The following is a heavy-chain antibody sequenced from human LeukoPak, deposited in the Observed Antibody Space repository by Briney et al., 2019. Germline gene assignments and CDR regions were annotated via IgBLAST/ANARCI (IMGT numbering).Heavy chain of an antibody. CDR3: APAVPGEMATIGIFDY. J-gene: IGHJ4*02. D-gene: IGHD5-24*01. Sequence: GAPVKVSCKVSGDTLTELSMHWVRQAPGKGLEWMGGFDPEDGETIYAQKFQGRVTMTEDTSTDTAYMELSSLRSEDTAVYYCAPAVPGEMATIGIFDYWGPGTLVTVSS. CDR2: FDPEDGET. CDR1: GDTLTELS. V-gene: IGHV1-24*01.